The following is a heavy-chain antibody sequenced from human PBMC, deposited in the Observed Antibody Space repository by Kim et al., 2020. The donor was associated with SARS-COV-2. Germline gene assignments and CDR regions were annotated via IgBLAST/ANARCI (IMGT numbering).Heavy chain of an antibody. V-gene: IGHV3-7*01. D-gene: IGHD6-19*01. CDR1: GFTFSNYW. CDR2: IKQDGNQK. Sequence: GGSLRLSCAASGFTFSNYWMTWVRQAPGKGLEWVANIKQDGNQKYYVDSVKGRFTISRDNAKNSLYLQMNSLRAEDTAVYYCARDGDLYSSGKDACDIWGQGKMVTASS. CDR3: ARDGDLYSSGKDACDI. J-gene: IGHJ3*02.